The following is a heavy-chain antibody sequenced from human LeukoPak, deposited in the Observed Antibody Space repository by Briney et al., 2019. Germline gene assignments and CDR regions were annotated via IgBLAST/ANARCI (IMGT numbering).Heavy chain of an antibody. CDR1: GGTFSSYA. V-gene: IGHV1-69*05. CDR3: PRDPPVEMATIGDY. CDR2: IIPIFGTA. Sequence: SVKVSCKAPGGTFSSYAISWLRQAPGQGLEWMGGIIPIFGTANYAQKFQGRVTITTDESTSTAYMELSSLRSEDTAVYYCPRDPPVEMATIGDYWGQGTLVTVSS. D-gene: IGHD5-24*01. J-gene: IGHJ4*02.